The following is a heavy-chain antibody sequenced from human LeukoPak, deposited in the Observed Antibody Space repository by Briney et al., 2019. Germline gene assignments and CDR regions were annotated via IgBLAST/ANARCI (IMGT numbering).Heavy chain of an antibody. D-gene: IGHD3-16*01. CDR3: ARGGGQGGVNWFDP. V-gene: IGHV3-11*01. CDR1: RFTFSDYY. CDR2: ISSSRTTI. J-gene: IGHJ5*02. Sequence: GGSLRLSCAASRFTFSDYYMSWLRQAPGKELDGVSYISSSRTTISYADSVRGRFIISRDNAKNSLYLQMNSLRAEDTAVYYCARGGGQGGVNWFDPWGQGTLVTVAS.